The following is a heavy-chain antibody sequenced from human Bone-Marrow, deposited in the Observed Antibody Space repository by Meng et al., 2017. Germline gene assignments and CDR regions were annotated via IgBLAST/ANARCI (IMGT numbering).Heavy chain of an antibody. CDR1: GFTFSSYA. J-gene: IGHJ4*02. CDR3: ARDRYYGSGSYYNY. D-gene: IGHD3-10*01. CDR2: ISYNGSNK. V-gene: IGHV3-30*04. Sequence: GESLKISCAASGFTFSSYAMHWVRQAPGKGLEWVAVISYNGSNKYYADSVKGRFTISRDNSKNTLYLQMNSLRAEDTAVYYCARDRYYGSGSYYNYWGQGTLVTVSS.